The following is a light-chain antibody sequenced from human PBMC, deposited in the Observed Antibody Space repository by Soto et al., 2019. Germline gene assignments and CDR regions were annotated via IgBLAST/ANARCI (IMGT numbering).Light chain of an antibody. CDR3: QSFDSSLSGFYV. Sequence: QSVLKQPPSVSGAPGQRVTISCTGSSSNIGAGYDVHWYQQLPGTAPELLISDNNNRPSGVPARFSGSKSATSASLAITGLQAEDEAEYYCQSFDSSLSGFYVFGTGTKLTVL. CDR2: DNN. J-gene: IGLJ1*01. V-gene: IGLV1-40*01. CDR1: SSNIGAGYD.